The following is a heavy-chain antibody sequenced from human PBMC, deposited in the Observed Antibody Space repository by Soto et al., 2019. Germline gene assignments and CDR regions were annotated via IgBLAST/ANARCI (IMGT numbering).Heavy chain of an antibody. CDR2: ISSSSSYI. CDR3: ARDFEQWLVRAGIDY. J-gene: IGHJ4*02. D-gene: IGHD6-19*01. CDR1: GFTFSSYS. Sequence: PGGSLRLSCAASGFTFSSYSMNWVRQAPGKGLEWVSSISSSSSYIYYADSVKGRFTISRDNAKNSLYLQMNSLRAEDTAVYYCARDFEQWLVRAGIDYWGQGTLVTVSS. V-gene: IGHV3-21*01.